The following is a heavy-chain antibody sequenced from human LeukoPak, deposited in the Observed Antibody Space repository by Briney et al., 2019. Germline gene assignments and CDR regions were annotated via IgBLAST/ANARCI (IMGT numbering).Heavy chain of an antibody. CDR3: AKEREGSAVAATS. Sequence: GGSLRLSCAASGFTFSSNAMSWARQAPGKGLEWVSAISASGGSTYYADSVKGRFTISRDNSKNTLYLQMSSLRAEDTAVYYCAKEREGSAVAATSWGQGTLVTVSS. V-gene: IGHV3-23*01. J-gene: IGHJ5*02. CDR1: GFTFSSNA. CDR2: ISASGGST. D-gene: IGHD6-19*01.